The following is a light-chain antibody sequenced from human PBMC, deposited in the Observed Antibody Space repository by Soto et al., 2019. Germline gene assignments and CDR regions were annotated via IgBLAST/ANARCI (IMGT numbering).Light chain of an antibody. CDR1: SSDVGGYNY. Sequence: QSVLTQPASVSGSPGQSITISCTGTSSDVGGYNYVSWYQQHPDKAPKLMIYDVSDRPSGVSDRFSGSKSGNTASLTISGLQADDGADYSCTSYASSGTPFVFGTGTKVTAL. V-gene: IGLV2-14*01. CDR3: TSYASSGTPFV. CDR2: DVS. J-gene: IGLJ1*01.